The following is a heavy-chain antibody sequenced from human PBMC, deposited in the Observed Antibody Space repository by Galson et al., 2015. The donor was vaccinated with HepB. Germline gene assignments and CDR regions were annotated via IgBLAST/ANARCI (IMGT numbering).Heavy chain of an antibody. CDR1: GGSISSYY. J-gene: IGHJ4*02. V-gene: IGHV4-59*01. CDR2: IYYSGST. CDR3: ATAPNPDYFDY. Sequence: QVQLQESGPGLVKPSETLSLTCTVSGGSISSYYWSWIRQPPGKGLEWIGYIYYSGSTNYNPSLKSRVTISVDTSKNQFSLKLSSVTAADTAVYYCATAPNPDYFDYWGPGTLVTVSS.